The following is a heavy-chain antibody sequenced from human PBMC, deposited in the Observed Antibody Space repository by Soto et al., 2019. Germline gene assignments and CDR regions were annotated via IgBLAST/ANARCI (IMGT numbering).Heavy chain of an antibody. J-gene: IGHJ4*02. Sequence: EVQLLESGGGLVQPGGSRRISCKASGFPFNNYAMAWVRHAPGKGLEWVSGISGSGENTNYADSGKGRFTISRDNSKNTLYLQMKRLRAEDTALYYCAKDYGVRGIMTNLLDSWGQGTLVTVSS. CDR1: GFPFNNYA. V-gene: IGHV3-23*01. CDR2: ISGSGENT. CDR3: AKDYGVRGIMTNLLDS. D-gene: IGHD3-10*01.